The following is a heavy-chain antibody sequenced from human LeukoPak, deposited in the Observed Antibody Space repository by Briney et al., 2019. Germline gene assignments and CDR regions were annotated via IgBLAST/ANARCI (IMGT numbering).Heavy chain of an antibody. CDR1: GFTFSSYA. CDR3: AKTDDYGGTPDY. CDR2: ISGSGGST. Sequence: GGSLRLSCAASGFTFSSYAMSWVRQAPGKGLKWVPAISGSGGSTYYADSVKGRFTISRDNSKNTLYLQMNSLRAEDTAVYYCAKTDDYGGTPDYWGQGTLVTVSS. D-gene: IGHD4-23*01. V-gene: IGHV3-23*01. J-gene: IGHJ4*02.